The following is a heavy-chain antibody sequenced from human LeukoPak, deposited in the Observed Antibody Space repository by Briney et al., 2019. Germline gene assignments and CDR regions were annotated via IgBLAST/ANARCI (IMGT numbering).Heavy chain of an antibody. CDR1: GFTFGDYA. CDR3: TRDQGYSSSWSDAFDI. D-gene: IGHD6-13*01. V-gene: IGHV3-49*04. J-gene: IGHJ3*02. CDR2: IRSKAYGGTT. Sequence: GGSLRLSCTASGFTFGDYAMSWVRQAPGKGLEWVGFIRSKAYGGTTEYAASVKGRFTISRDDSKSIAYLQMNSPKTEDTAVYYCTRDQGYSSSWSDAFDIWGQGTMVTVSS.